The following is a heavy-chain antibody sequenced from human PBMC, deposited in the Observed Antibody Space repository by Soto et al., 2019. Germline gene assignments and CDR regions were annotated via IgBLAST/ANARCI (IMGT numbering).Heavy chain of an antibody. D-gene: IGHD2-21*02. J-gene: IGHJ2*01. CDR2: INPSGGST. Sequence: GASVKVSCKASGYTFTSYYMHWVRQAPGQGLEWMGIINPSGGSTSYAQKFQGRVTMTRDTSTSTVYMELSSLRSEDTAVYYCARDIEGTVVTAIRNWYFDLWGRGTLVTVSS. V-gene: IGHV1-46*01. CDR3: ARDIEGTVVTAIRNWYFDL. CDR1: GYTFTSYY.